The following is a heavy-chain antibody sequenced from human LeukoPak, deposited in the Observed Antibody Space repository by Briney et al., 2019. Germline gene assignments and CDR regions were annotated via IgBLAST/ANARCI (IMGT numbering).Heavy chain of an antibody. CDR1: GLILSNYE. J-gene: IGHJ5*02. Sequence: GGSLRLSCAASGLILSNYEMDWVRQAPGKGLEWVSYISRNGGTIYYADSVKGRFTISRDNAKNSLYLQMNGLRVDDTALYYCARGVGNNWFDPWGQGTLVTVSS. V-gene: IGHV3-48*03. D-gene: IGHD3-10*01. CDR3: ARGVGNNWFDP. CDR2: ISRNGGTI.